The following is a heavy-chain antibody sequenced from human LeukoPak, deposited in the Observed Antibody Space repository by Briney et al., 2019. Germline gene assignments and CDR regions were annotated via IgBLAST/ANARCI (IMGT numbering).Heavy chain of an antibody. Sequence: PSETLSPTCAVSGVSFDDYYWSWVRQTPGKGLEWLGEINHSGYTNDSPSLKSRVTLSIDTSNKQFSLNLRSVTVADAGIYYCTRMTTGHDYWGQGTLVTVSS. D-gene: IGHD4-17*01. CDR3: TRMTTGHDY. CDR2: INHSGYT. V-gene: IGHV4-34*01. CDR1: GVSFDDYY. J-gene: IGHJ4*02.